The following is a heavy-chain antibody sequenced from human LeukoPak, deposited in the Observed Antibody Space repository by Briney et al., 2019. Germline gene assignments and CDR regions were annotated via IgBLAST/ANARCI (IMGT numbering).Heavy chain of an antibody. V-gene: IGHV5-51*01. CDR3: ARRVFGSGSYYTGDYFDY. D-gene: IGHD1-26*01. CDR1: GYSISSYW. J-gene: IGHJ4*02. Sequence: GEFLQISCKCSGYSISSYWIGLLRQMPGKGLEWMGVIYPGDSDTRYSPSFQGQVTISADKSISPAYLQWSSLKASDTAMYYCARRVFGSGSYYTGDYFDYWGQGTLVTVSS. CDR2: IYPGDSDT.